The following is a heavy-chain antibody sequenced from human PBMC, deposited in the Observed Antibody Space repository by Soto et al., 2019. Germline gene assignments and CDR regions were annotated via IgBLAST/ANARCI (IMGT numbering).Heavy chain of an antibody. D-gene: IGHD5-18*01. CDR1: GYTFTGYY. Sequence: GASVKVSCKASGYTFTGYYMHWVRQAPGQGLEWMGWINPNSGGTNYAQKFQGRVTMTRDTSISTAYMELSRLRSDDTAVYYCARDRQRIQLWLSGPNDAFDIWGQGTMVTVSS. CDR3: ARDRQRIQLWLSGPNDAFDI. CDR2: INPNSGGT. V-gene: IGHV1-2*02. J-gene: IGHJ3*02.